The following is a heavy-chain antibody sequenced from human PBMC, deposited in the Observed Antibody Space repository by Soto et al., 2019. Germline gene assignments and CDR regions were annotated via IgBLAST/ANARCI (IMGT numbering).Heavy chain of an antibody. J-gene: IGHJ4*02. Sequence: GGSLTLSXAASGFTFSSYGMHWVRQAPGKGLEWVAVISYDGSNKYYADSVKGRFTISRDNSKNTLYLQMNSLRAEETAVYYCAKDFGRYSYGWSDYWGQGTLVTVSS. CDR1: GFTFSSYG. V-gene: IGHV3-30*18. D-gene: IGHD5-18*01. CDR3: AKDFGRYSYGWSDY. CDR2: ISYDGSNK.